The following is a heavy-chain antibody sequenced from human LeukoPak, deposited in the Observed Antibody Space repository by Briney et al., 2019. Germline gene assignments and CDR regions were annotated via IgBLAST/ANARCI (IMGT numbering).Heavy chain of an antibody. V-gene: IGHV4-39*07. Sequence: SETLSLTCTVSGGSISSSSYYWGWIRQPPGKGLEWIGSIYYSGSTYYNPSLKSRVTISVDTSKNQSSLKLSSVTAADTAVYYCARTPYFYYGSGKYYYYGMDVWGQGTTVTVSS. J-gene: IGHJ6*02. CDR3: ARTPYFYYGSGKYYYYGMDV. D-gene: IGHD3-10*01. CDR2: IYYSGST. CDR1: GGSISSSSYY.